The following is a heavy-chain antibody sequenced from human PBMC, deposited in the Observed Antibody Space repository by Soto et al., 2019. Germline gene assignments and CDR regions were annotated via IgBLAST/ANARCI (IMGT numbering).Heavy chain of an antibody. CDR1: GASMNSGAYY. V-gene: IGHV4-31*03. CDR3: ARVSVPGTPWFNP. CDR2: TYHIWRT. Sequence: QVQLQESGPGLVKPSQTLSLTCTVSGASMNSGAYYWSWLRQPPGKGLEGIGYTYHIWRTYNNPSLMSRVTMSVDTSKTQFSLKLISVAAANTAVYYCARVSVPGTPWFNPGGQEPLVTVSS. D-gene: IGHD6-13*01. J-gene: IGHJ5*02.